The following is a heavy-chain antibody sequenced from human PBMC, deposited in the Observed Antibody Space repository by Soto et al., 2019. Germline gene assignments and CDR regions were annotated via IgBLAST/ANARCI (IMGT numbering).Heavy chain of an antibody. Sequence: EVQLLESGGGLVQPGGSLRLSCAVSGFPFSSYAMSWVRQAPGMGLEWVSGISTSGGSTYYANSVKGRFTISRDNSKNTLYLQMNSLRAEDTAVYYCAKVLGYSNYVYYYYSIDVWGKGTTVTVSS. V-gene: IGHV3-23*01. J-gene: IGHJ6*03. CDR1: GFPFSSYA. CDR2: ISTSGGST. CDR3: AKVLGYSNYVYYYYSIDV. D-gene: IGHD4-4*01.